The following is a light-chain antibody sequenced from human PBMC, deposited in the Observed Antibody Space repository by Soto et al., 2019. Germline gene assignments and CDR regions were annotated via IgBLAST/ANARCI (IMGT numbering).Light chain of an antibody. CDR3: FSFTTTRTHV. V-gene: IGLV2-14*01. Sequence: LTQPASLSGSPGQSITISCTGTSSDIGAYDYVSWFQQHPGKAPKLMISEVNNRPSGVSNRFSGSKSGNTAYLTISGLQVEDEAEYFCFSFTTTRTHVFGTGTKVNGL. CDR2: EVN. CDR1: SSDIGAYDY. J-gene: IGLJ1*01.